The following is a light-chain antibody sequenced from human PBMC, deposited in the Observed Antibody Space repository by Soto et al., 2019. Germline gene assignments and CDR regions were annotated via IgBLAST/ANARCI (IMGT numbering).Light chain of an antibody. Sequence: QSALTQPASVSGSPEQSITIPCTGTISDVGGYNFVSWYQQYPGKAPKLMICDVSNRPSGVSNRFSGSKSGNTASLTISRLQAEDEADYYCSSFTGSNYVFGTGTKVTVL. V-gene: IGLV2-14*03. CDR3: SSFTGSNYV. CDR2: DVS. J-gene: IGLJ1*01. CDR1: ISDVGGYNF.